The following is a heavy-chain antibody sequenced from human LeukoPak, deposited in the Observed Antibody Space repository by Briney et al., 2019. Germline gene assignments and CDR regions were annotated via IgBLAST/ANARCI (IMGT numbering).Heavy chain of an antibody. J-gene: IGHJ4*02. V-gene: IGHV4-39*07. D-gene: IGHD2-2*01. CDR1: GGSISSSSYY. CDR3: AREEYCSSTSCSYFDY. Sequence: SETLSLTCTVSGGSISSSSYYWGWIRQPPGKGLEWIGSIYYSGSTYYNPSLKSRVTISVDTSKNQFSLKLSSVTAADTAVYYCAREEYCSSTSCSYFDYWVQGTLVTVSS. CDR2: IYYSGST.